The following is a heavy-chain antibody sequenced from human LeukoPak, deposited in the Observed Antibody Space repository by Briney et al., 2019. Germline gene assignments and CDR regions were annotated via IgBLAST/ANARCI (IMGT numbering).Heavy chain of an antibody. D-gene: IGHD6-13*01. CDR2: IKQDGSEK. CDR3: ARDVGLAAGGMMDALDI. V-gene: IGHV3-7*05. Sequence: GGSLRLSCAASGSTFRSYWMNWVRQAPGKGLEWMANIKQDGSEKYYVDSVKGRFTISRDNAKNSMYLQMNSLRAEDTAVYYCARDVGLAAGGMMDALDIWGQGIMVTVSS. J-gene: IGHJ3*02. CDR1: GSTFRSYW.